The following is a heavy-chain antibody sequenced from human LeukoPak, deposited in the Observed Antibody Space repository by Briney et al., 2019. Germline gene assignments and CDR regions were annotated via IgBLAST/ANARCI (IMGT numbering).Heavy chain of an antibody. Sequence: SGGSLRLSCVASGFTFDDYAMHWVRQAPGKGLEWVSDISWNSGTKGYADSVKGRFTISRDDAKNSLYLQMNSLRPEDTALYYCAKDLRNYYGSGSIVDYWGQGTLVTVSS. V-gene: IGHV3-9*01. CDR3: AKDLRNYYGSGSIVDY. D-gene: IGHD3-10*01. CDR2: ISWNSGTK. J-gene: IGHJ4*02. CDR1: GFTFDDYA.